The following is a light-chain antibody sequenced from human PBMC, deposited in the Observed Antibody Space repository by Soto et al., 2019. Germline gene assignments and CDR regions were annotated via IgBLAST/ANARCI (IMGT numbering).Light chain of an antibody. CDR3: QQSYSIPVT. V-gene: IGKV1-12*01. CDR1: QGIGDR. Sequence: DIQMTQSPSSVSASVGDRVTLTCRASQGIGDRLAWYQQKPGKVPQLLIYFASTLESGVPSRFSGSGSGTDFTLTISSLQPEDSATYYCQQSYSIPVTFGQGTKVDIK. CDR2: FAS. J-gene: IGKJ2*01.